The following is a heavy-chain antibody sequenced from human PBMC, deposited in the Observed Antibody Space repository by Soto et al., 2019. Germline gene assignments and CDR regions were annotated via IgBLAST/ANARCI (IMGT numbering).Heavy chain of an antibody. Sequence: VGSLRLSCAASGFTLSNYWMSWVRQAPGKGLEWVANIKEDGSERYYVDSVKGRFTISRDNAKNSLYLQMTSLRPEDTAVYYCTRGHPSIYNYWGQGTLVTVSS. CDR1: GFTLSNYW. V-gene: IGHV3-7*01. CDR3: TRGHPSIYNY. CDR2: IKEDGSER. D-gene: IGHD4-4*01. J-gene: IGHJ4*02.